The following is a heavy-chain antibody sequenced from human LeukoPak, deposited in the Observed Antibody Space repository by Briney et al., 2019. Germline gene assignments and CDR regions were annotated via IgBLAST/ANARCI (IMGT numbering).Heavy chain of an antibody. J-gene: IGHJ4*02. CDR2: IIPIFGTA. CDR1: GGTFSSYA. D-gene: IGHD3-3*01. V-gene: IGHV1-69*13. Sequence: SVKVSCKASGGTFSSYAISWVRQAPGQGLEWMGGIIPIFGTANYAQKFQGRVTITADESTSTAYMELSSLRSEDTAVYYCARNGNKYYDFWSGYYTGYFDCWGQGTLVTVSS. CDR3: ARNGNKYYDFWSGYYTGYFDC.